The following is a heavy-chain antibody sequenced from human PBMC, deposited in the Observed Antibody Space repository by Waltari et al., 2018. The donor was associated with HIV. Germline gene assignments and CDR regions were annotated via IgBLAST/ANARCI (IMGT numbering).Heavy chain of an antibody. J-gene: IGHJ4*02. D-gene: IGHD6-19*01. CDR2: IRSKAYGGTT. CDR3: IRDRVVAGTVY. V-gene: IGHV3-49*04. CDR1: GFTVGDHD. Sequence: EVQLVESGGGLVQPGRSLRLSCAASGFTVGDHDMSWVRQAPGKGLEWVGFIRSKAYGGTTEYAASVKGRFTISRDDSKSIAYLQMNSLKTEDTAVYYCIRDRVVAGTVYWGQGTLVTVSS.